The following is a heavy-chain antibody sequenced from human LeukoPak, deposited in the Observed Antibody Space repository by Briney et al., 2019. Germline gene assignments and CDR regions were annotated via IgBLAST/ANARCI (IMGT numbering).Heavy chain of an antibody. CDR2: INAGNGNT. J-gene: IGHJ4*02. V-gene: IGHV1-3*01. CDR3: ARDHRTMVRGVQGY. CDR1: GHTFTSYA. D-gene: IGHD3-10*01. Sequence: ASVKVSCKASGHTFTSYAMHWVRQAPGQRLEWMGWINAGNGNTKYSQKFQGRVTITRDTSASTAYMELSSLRSEDTAVYYCARDHRTMVRGVQGYWGQGTLVTVSS.